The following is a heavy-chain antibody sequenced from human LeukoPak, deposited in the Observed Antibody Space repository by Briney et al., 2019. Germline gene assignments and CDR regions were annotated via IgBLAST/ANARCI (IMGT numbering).Heavy chain of an antibody. V-gene: IGHV3-30*02. CDR3: AKDGDFWSGPSAHYYYYMDV. J-gene: IGHJ6*03. CDR1: GFTFSSYG. CDR2: IRYDGSIK. Sequence: GGSLRLSCAASGFTFSSYGMHWVRQAPGKGLEWVAFIRYDGSIKYYADSVKGRFTISRDNSKNTLYLQMNSLRAEDTAVYYCAKDGDFWSGPSAHYYYYMDVWGKGTTVTVSS. D-gene: IGHD3-3*01.